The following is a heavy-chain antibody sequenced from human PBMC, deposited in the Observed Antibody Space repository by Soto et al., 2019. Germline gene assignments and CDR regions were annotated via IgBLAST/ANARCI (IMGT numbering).Heavy chain of an antibody. CDR3: ARDGVGDAFDI. CDR1: GGSISSYY. Sequence: SETLSLTCTVSGGSISSYYWSWIRQPPGKGLEWIGYIYYSGRTNYNPSLKSRVTISGDTSKNPFSLKLSSVNAADTAVYCCARDGVGDAFDIWGQGTMVTVSS. CDR2: IYYSGRT. J-gene: IGHJ3*02. V-gene: IGHV4-59*01. D-gene: IGHD1-26*01.